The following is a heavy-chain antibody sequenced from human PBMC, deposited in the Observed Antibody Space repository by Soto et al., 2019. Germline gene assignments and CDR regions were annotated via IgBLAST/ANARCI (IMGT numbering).Heavy chain of an antibody. J-gene: IGHJ6*02. CDR2: ISYDGSNK. D-gene: IGHD3-22*01. V-gene: IGHV3-30*18. CDR3: AKDSDDSSGYYYVTYYYGMDV. CDR1: GFTFSSYG. Sequence: PGGSLRLSCAASGFTFSSYGMHWVRQAPGKGLEWVAVISYDGSNKYYADSVKGRFTISRDNPKNTLYLQMNSLRAEDTAVYYCAKDSDDSSGYYYVTYYYGMDVWGQGTTVTVSS.